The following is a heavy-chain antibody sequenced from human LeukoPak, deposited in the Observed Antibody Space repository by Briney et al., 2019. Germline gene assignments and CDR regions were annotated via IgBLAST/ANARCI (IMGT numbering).Heavy chain of an antibody. CDR2: IYYSGST. D-gene: IGHD3-3*01. J-gene: IGHJ4*02. CDR1: GGSISSSSYY. V-gene: IGHV4-39*01. Sequence: SETLSLTCTVSGGSISSSSYYWGWIRQPPGKGLEWIGSIYYSGSTYYNPSLKSRVTISVDTSKNQFSLKLSSVTAADAAVYYCARQGDDFWIPHWGQGTLVTVSS. CDR3: ARQGDDFWIPH.